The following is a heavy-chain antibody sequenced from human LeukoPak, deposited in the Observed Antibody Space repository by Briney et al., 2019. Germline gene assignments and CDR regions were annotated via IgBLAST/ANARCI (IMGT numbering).Heavy chain of an antibody. V-gene: IGHV4-59*08. CDR2: IYYSGST. CDR1: GGSISSYY. Sequence: PSETLSLTCTVSGGSISSYYWSWIRQPPGKGLEWIGYIYYSGSTNYNPSLKSRVTISVDTSKNQFSLKLSSVTAADTAVYYCARTGYCSGGSCYSIPYYYGMVVWGQGTTVTVSS. D-gene: IGHD2-15*01. CDR3: ARTGYCSGGSCYSIPYYYGMVV. J-gene: IGHJ6*02.